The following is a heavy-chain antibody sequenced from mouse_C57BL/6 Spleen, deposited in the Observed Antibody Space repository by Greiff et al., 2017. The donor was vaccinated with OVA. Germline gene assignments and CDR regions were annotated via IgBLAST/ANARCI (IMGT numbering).Heavy chain of an antibody. J-gene: IGHJ2*01. CDR2: ITPSSGYT. Sequence: VQLQQSGAELAKPGASVKLSCKASGYTFTSYWMHWVNQRPGQGLEWIGYITPSSGYTKYNQKFKDKATLTADKSSSTAYMQLSSLTYEDSAVYYCASRSHFDYWGQGTTLTVSS. V-gene: IGHV1-7*01. CDR3: ASRSHFDY. CDR1: GYTFTSYW.